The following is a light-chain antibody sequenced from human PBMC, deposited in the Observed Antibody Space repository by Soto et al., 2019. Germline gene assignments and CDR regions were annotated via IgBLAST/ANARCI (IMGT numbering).Light chain of an antibody. V-gene: IGKV1-5*03. CDR1: QSISNY. CDR3: QEHDSYWT. J-gene: IGKJ1*01. Sequence: EIPIGKYTSSLQASVGGVVTITCRASQSISNYLNWYQQKPGKAPKLLISRASTLESGVSSRFSGFGSGTEFTLTISSLQSDDCAPYYCQEHDSYWTFGQGTKVDIK. CDR2: RAS.